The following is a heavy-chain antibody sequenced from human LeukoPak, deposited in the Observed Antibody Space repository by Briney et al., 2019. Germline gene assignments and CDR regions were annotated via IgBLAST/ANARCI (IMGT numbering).Heavy chain of an antibody. J-gene: IGHJ4*02. CDR2: ISSSSSYI. CDR1: GFTFSSYS. V-gene: IGHV3-21*01. CDR3: AREQAVAGQSAY. D-gene: IGHD6-19*01. Sequence: GGSLRLSCAASGFTFSSYSMNWVRQAPGKGLEWVSSISSSSSYIYYADSVKGRFTISRDNAKNSLYLQMNSLRAEDTAVYYCAREQAVAGQSAYWGQGTLVTVSS.